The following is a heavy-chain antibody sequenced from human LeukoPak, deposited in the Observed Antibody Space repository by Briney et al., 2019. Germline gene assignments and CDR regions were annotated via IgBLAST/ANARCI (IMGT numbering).Heavy chain of an antibody. CDR1: GYSISRGYS. D-gene: IGHD4-17*01. CDR3: AGDYGSTQNYIDF. CDR2: ISPGGTI. V-gene: IGHV4-38-2*02. Sequence: PSETLSLTCSVSGYSISRGYSWGWIRQPPGKWLEWIGSISPGGTIHYNPSLKSRVTISVDTSMNQFSLKVNSVTAADTAVYFCAGDYGSTQNYIDFWGQGTLVTVSS. J-gene: IGHJ4*02.